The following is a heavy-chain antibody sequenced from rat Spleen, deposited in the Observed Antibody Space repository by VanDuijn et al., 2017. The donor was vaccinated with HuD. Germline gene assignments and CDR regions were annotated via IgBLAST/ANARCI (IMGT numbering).Heavy chain of an antibody. J-gene: IGHJ2*01. CDR3: TRGYYFDY. CDR1: GFTFSNYY. V-gene: IGHV5-29*01. CDR2: ISYDGSTP. Sequence: EVQLVESGGGSVQPGRSLKISCAASGFTFSNYYMAWVRQAPTKGLKWVATISYDGSTPYYLDSVKGRFTISRDNARSTLYLHMDSLRSDDTATYYCTRGYYFDYWGQGVMVTVSS.